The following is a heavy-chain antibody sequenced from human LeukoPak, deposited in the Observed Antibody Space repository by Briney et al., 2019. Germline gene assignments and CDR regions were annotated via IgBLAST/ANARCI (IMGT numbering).Heavy chain of an antibody. Sequence: SETLSLTCTVSGGSISSRSYYWGWIRQPPGKGLEWIGSIYYSGSTYYNPSLKSRVSMSVDTSKNQFSLKLSSVTAADTAVYYCARRGGSSWSRDFDYWGQGNPGHRLL. J-gene: IGHJ4*02. CDR1: GGSISSRSYY. D-gene: IGHD6-13*01. CDR2: IYYSGST. CDR3: ARRGGSSWSRDFDY. V-gene: IGHV4-39*01.